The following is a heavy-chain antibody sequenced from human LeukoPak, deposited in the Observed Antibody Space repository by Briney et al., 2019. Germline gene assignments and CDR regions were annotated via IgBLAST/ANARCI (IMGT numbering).Heavy chain of an antibody. CDR2: IYSGGST. J-gene: IGHJ3*02. CDR3: ARSDCGGDCYGDAFDI. CDR1: GFTVSSNY. D-gene: IGHD2-21*02. V-gene: IGHV3-53*01. Sequence: GGSLRLSCAASGFTVSSNYMSWARQAPGKGLEWVSVIYSGGSTYYADSVKGRFTISRDNSKNTLYLQMNSLRAEDTAVYYCARSDCGGDCYGDAFDIWGQGTMVTVSS.